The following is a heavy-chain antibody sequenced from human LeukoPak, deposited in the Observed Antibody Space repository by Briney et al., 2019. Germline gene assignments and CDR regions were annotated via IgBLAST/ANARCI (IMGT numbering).Heavy chain of an antibody. Sequence: ASVKVSCKASGDTFIINDINWVRQATGQGLEWMGWMNPNSGNTGYAQKFQGRVTMTRNISKTPTYMELTDLGSEATAVYYCWRISAAGAWTFDIWGQGTTVTVSS. CDR1: GDTFIIND. J-gene: IGHJ3*02. CDR3: WRISAAGAWTFDI. CDR2: MNPNSGNT. V-gene: IGHV1-8*02. D-gene: IGHD3-3*02.